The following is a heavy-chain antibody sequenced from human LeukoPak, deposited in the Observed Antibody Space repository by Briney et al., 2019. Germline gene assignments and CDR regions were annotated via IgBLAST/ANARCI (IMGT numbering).Heavy chain of an antibody. CDR1: GFTFSSYA. Sequence: PGGSLRLSCAASGFTFSSYAMSWVRQAPGKGLEWVSAISGSGGSTYYADSVKGRFTISRDNSKNTLYLQMNSLRAEDTAVYYCAKTLGYSYGWPGYYYYGMDVWGQGTTVTVSS. CDR2: ISGSGGST. V-gene: IGHV3-23*01. D-gene: IGHD5-18*01. CDR3: AKTLGYSYGWPGYYYYGMDV. J-gene: IGHJ6*02.